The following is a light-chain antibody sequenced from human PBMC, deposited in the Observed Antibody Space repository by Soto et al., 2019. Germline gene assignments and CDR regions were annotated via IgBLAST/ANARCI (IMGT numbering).Light chain of an antibody. CDR1: QSVSSN. CDR3: QQYNNWPPIT. CDR2: GAS. J-gene: IGKJ5*01. V-gene: IGKV3-15*01. Sequence: EIMLTQSPATLSVSLGESATLXXRGSQSVSSNLAWYQQKPGQATRLLXYGASTRATGIPARFSGSGSGTEFTLTISSLQSEDFAVYYCQQYNNWPPITFGQGTRLEIK.